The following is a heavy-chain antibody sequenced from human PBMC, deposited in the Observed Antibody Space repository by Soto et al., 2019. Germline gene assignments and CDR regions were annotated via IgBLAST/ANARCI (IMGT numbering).Heavy chain of an antibody. CDR3: ARDYGDIEPYYYGMDV. V-gene: IGHV4-31*03. D-gene: IGHD4-17*01. J-gene: IGHJ6*02. Sequence: SETLSLTCTVSGGSISSGGYYWSWIRQHPGKGLEWIGYIYYSGSTYYNPSLKSRVTISVDTSKNQFSLKLSSVTAADTAVYYCARDYGDIEPYYYGMDVWGQGTTVTVSS. CDR1: GGSISSGGYY. CDR2: IYYSGST.